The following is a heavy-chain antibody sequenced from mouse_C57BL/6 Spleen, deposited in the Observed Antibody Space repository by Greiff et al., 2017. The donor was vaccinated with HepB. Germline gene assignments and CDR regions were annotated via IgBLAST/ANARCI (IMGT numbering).Heavy chain of an antibody. CDR1: GFTFSDYG. V-gene: IGHV5-17*01. CDR3: ARRDYYGSSYAMDY. Sequence: EVKLMESGGGLVKPGGSLKLSCAASGFTFSDYGMHWVRQAPEKGLEWVAYISSGSSTIYYADTVKGRCTISRDNAKNTLFLQMTSLRSEDTAMYYCARRDYYGSSYAMDYWGQGTSVTVSS. J-gene: IGHJ4*01. CDR2: ISSGSSTI. D-gene: IGHD1-1*01.